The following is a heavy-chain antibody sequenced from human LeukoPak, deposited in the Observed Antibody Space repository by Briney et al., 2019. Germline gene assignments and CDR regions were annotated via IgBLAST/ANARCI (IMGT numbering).Heavy chain of an antibody. CDR1: RFTLDDYA. J-gene: IGHJ4*02. V-gene: IGHV3-43*02. D-gene: IGHD6-13*01. Sequence: GGSLSLSWALSRFTLDDYAIHWVRQAPGEGLGWVCLINGDGSSTYYAHSAKGRFTISRDNSKNSLYLKMNSLRTEDTALYYCAKDPAADNTNYYVDYWGQGNVVTVS. CDR2: INGDGSST. CDR3: AKDPAADNTNYYVDY.